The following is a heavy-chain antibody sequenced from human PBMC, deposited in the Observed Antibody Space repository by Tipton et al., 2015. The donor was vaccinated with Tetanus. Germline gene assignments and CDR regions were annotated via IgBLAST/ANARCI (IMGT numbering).Heavy chain of an antibody. CDR2: VSGGGDST. D-gene: IGHD6-19*01. J-gene: IGHJ4*02. CDR3: ARAGSGSDFDY. Sequence: SLRLSCAASGFTFSNYAMSWVRQAPGKGLEWVSAVSGGGDSTYYADSVKGRFTISRDTSQNHLFLQMNSLRAEDTARYYCARAGSGSDFDYWGQGTLVTVSS. CDR1: GFTFSNYA. V-gene: IGHV3-23*01.